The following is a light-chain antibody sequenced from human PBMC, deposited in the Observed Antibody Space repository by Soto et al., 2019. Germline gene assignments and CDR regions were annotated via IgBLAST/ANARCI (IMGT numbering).Light chain of an antibody. J-gene: IGLJ1*01. V-gene: IGLV1-44*01. CDR3: AAWDASLGGFYV. CDR2: SNN. CDR1: RSSIGSNT. Sequence: QSVLTQPPSVSGTPGQRVTISCSGSRSSIGSNTVNWYQHLPGSAPKLLIYSNNHRPSGVPDRFSASKAGASASLAISGLQSEDEGDYHCAAWDASLGGFYVFGSGTKVTVL.